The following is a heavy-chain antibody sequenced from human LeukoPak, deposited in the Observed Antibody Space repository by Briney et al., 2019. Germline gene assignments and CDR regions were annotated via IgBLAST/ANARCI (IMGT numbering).Heavy chain of an antibody. J-gene: IGHJ4*02. V-gene: IGHV3-23*01. CDR1: GLSFSNYA. CDR3: AKPLIIAATGEFDY. Sequence: GGSLRLSCAASGLSFSNYAMYWVRQAPGKGLEWVSAIGGSGGNIFYTDSVKGRFTISRDNSKNTLYLQMNSLRAEDTAVYYCAKPLIIAATGEFDYWGQGTLVTVSS. D-gene: IGHD6-13*01. CDR2: IGGSGGNI.